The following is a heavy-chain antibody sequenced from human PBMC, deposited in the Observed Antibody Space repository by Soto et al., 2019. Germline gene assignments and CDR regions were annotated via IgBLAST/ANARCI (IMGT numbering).Heavy chain of an antibody. Sequence: VASVKVSCKPSGGTFDSYSISWVRQAPGQGLEWMGGIIPIFRAANYALRFQARVTITADQSTSTVYMEVTSLRSEDTAMYYCARGLRPGMWDMDVWGQGTTVTVSS. D-gene: IGHD1-26*01. J-gene: IGHJ6*01. CDR3: ARGLRPGMWDMDV. CDR2: IIPIFRAA. CDR1: GGTFDSYS. V-gene: IGHV1-69*13.